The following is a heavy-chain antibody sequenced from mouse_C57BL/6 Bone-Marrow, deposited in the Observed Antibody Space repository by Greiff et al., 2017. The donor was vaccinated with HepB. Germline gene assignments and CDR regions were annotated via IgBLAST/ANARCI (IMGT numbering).Heavy chain of an antibody. D-gene: IGHD1-1*01. CDR1: GFTFSSYG. J-gene: IGHJ2*01. CDR2: LSSGGSYT. Sequence: EVKLVESGGDLVKPGGSLKLSCAASGFTFSSYGMSWVRQTPDKRLEWVATLSSGGSYTYYPDSVTGRFTISRDNAKNTLYLQMSSLKSEDTAMYYCARRHYGSSYFDYWGQGTTLTVSS. CDR3: ARRHYGSSYFDY. V-gene: IGHV5-6*02.